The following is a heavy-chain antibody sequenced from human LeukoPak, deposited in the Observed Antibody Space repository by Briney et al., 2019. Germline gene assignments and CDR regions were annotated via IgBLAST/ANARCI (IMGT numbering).Heavy chain of an antibody. CDR1: GFTFSSYA. V-gene: IGHV3-23*01. CDR3: ARGSDYLFDC. J-gene: IGHJ4*02. CDR2: ISGSGGST. Sequence: PGGSLRLSCAASGFTFSSYAMSWVRQAPGKGLEWVSAISGSGGSTYYADSVKGRFTISRDNSKNTLYLQMNSLGVEDTAVYYCARGSDYLFDCWGQGTLVTVSS. D-gene: IGHD4-17*01.